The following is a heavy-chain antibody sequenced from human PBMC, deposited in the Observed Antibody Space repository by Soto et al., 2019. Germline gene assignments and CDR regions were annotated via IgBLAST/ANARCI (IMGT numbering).Heavy chain of an antibody. CDR2: IDTGGST. Sequence: VVLLRLSSAASGFTVRRDYMSWFRQAPGKGLEWVSVIDTGGSTYDADSVKGRFTFSRDNSKNSLYLQMNRLRAEDTAVYYGARAHGGNPALFDPWGQGILVTVYS. CDR3: ARAHGGNPALFDP. J-gene: IGHJ5*02. CDR1: GFTVRRDY. V-gene: IGHV3-53*01. D-gene: IGHD2-15*01.